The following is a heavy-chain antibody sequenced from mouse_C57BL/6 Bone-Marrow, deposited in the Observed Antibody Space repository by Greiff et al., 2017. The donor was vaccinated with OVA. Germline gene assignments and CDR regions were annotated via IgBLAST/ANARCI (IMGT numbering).Heavy chain of an antibody. J-gene: IGHJ2*01. D-gene: IGHD1-1*01. V-gene: IGHV1-82*01. Sequence: ESGPELVKPGASVKISCKASGYAFSSSWMNWVKQRPGKGLEWIGRIYPGDGDTNYNGKFKGKATLTADKSSSTAYMQLSSLTSEDSAVYFCAREEAYYYGSSYYFDYWGQGTTLTVSS. CDR1: GYAFSSSW. CDR2: IYPGDGDT. CDR3: AREEAYYYGSSYYFDY.